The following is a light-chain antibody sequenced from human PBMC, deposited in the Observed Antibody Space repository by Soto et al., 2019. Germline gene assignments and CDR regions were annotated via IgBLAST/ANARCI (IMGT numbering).Light chain of an antibody. CDR1: SSDVGGYNY. Sequence: QSVLNQPRSGSGSPGQSVTISCTGTSSDVGGYNYVSWYQQHPGKAPKLMIYDVSKRPSGVPDRFSGSNSGNTASLTISGLQAEDEADYYCCSYAGSSYVFGTGTKVTVL. CDR2: DVS. V-gene: IGLV2-11*01. J-gene: IGLJ1*01. CDR3: CSYAGSSYV.